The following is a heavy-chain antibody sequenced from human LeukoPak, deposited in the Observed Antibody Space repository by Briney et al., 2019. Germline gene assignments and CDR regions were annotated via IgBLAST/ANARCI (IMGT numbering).Heavy chain of an antibody. D-gene: IGHD6-6*01. Sequence: ASVKVSCKASGYTFTGYYMHWVRQAPGQGLEWMGWINPNSGGTNYAQKFQGRVTMTRDTSISTAYMELSRPRSDDTAVYYCAVIAARLGGYWGQGTLVTVSS. J-gene: IGHJ4*02. CDR3: AVIAARLGGY. V-gene: IGHV1-2*02. CDR1: GYTFTGYY. CDR2: INPNSGGT.